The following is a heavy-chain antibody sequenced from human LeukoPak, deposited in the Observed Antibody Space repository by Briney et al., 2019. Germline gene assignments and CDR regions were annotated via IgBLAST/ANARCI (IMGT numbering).Heavy chain of an antibody. CDR3: ARTLKRLYYDFWSGYYNDAFDI. J-gene: IGHJ3*02. CDR1: GYRFTSYW. CDR2: IYPGDSDT. D-gene: IGHD3-3*01. Sequence: GESLEISFKGSGYRFTSYWIGWVRQMPGKGLEWMGIIYPGDSDTRYSPSFQGQVTISADKSISTAYLQWSSLKASDTAMYYCARTLKRLYYDFWSGYYNDAFDIWGQGTMVTVSS. V-gene: IGHV5-51*01.